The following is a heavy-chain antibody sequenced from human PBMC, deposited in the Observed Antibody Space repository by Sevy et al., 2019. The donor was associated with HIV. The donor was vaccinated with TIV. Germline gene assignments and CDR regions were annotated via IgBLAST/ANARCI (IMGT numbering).Heavy chain of an antibody. Sequence: ASVMVSCKASGYTFTGYYMHWVRQAPGQGLEWMGWINPNSGGTNYAQKFQGRVTMTRDTSISTAYMELGRLGSDDKAVYYCASFKITGTNFELLWFGELLPEFDYWGQGTLVTVSS. CDR3: ASFKITGTNFELLWFGELLPEFDY. V-gene: IGHV1-2*02. CDR1: GYTFTGYY. D-gene: IGHD3-10*01. CDR2: INPNSGGT. J-gene: IGHJ4*02.